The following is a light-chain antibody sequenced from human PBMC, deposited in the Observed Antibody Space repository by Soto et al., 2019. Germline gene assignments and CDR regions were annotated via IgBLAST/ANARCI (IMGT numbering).Light chain of an antibody. CDR1: QSVSSN. CDR3: QQYDNWPPFS. CDR2: GAS. V-gene: IGKV3-15*01. Sequence: EIVMTQSPATLSVSPGERATLSCRASQSVSSNLAWYQQKPGQAPRLLIYGASNRATGIPARFSGSGSGTAFILTISSLQSADFAVYYCQQYDNWPPFSFGPGTKVDIK. J-gene: IGKJ3*01.